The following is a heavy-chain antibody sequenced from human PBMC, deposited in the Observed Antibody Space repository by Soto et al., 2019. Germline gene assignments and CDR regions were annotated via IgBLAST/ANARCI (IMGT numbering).Heavy chain of an antibody. CDR3: AKGRSGWNDDALDI. Sequence: RLSCITSGFTFEDYAMHWVRQVPGRGLEWVSGISWNGGTVDYADSVRGRFTVSRDNSKRSLYMQMNNPRGEDTAFYYCAKGRSGWNDDALDIWGRGTMVTVSS. D-gene: IGHD6-19*01. CDR2: ISWNGGTV. J-gene: IGHJ3*02. CDR1: GFTFEDYA. V-gene: IGHV3-9*01.